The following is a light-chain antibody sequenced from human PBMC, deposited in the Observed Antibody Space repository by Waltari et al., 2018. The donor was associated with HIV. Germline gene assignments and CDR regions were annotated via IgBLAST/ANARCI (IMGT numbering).Light chain of an antibody. V-gene: IGLV2-8*01. J-gene: IGLJ3*02. CDR3: SSYVGSNRV. CDR1: SSDVGDYNY. Sequence: QSALTQPPSASGSPGQSVTISCTGISSDVGDYNYVSWYQKHPGKAPQLMIYEVNRRPSGVPDRFTGSKSGNTASLTVSWLQAEDEADYYCSSYVGSNRVFGGGTKLTVL. CDR2: EVN.